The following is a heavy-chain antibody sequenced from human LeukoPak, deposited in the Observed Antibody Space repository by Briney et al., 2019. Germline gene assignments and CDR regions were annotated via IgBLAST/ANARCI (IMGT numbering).Heavy chain of an antibody. D-gene: IGHD2-15*01. J-gene: IGHJ4*02. CDR1: GFTFSSFA. Sequence: PGGSLRLSCAASGFTFSSFAMSWVRQAPGKGPEWVSVISGSGGSTYYADPMKGRLTISRDNFKDTLYLQMSSLRAEDTAVYYCAKSGYRSGGNCFAWVDYWGQGTLVTVSS. V-gene: IGHV3-23*01. CDR3: AKSGYRSGGNCFAWVDY. CDR2: ISGSGGST.